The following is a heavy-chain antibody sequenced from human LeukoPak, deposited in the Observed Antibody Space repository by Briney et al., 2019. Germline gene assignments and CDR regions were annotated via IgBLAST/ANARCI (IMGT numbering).Heavy chain of an antibody. CDR1: GGSISTYY. J-gene: IGHJ4*02. Sequence: SETLSLTCTVSGGSISTYYWSWMRQPPGGGLEWIGYIHGSTNYNPSLRSRVTISVDVSKNQFSLKLTSVTAADTAVYYCARAEADRTFDYWGQGTLVIVSS. D-gene: IGHD1-7*01. V-gene: IGHV4-59*01. CDR3: ARAEADRTFDY. CDR2: IHGST.